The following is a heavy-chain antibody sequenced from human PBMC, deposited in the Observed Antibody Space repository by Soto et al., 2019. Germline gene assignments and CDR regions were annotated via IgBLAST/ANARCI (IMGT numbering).Heavy chain of an antibody. J-gene: IGHJ4*02. CDR1: GGTFSSYA. V-gene: IGHV1-69*12. CDR2: IIPIFGTA. Sequence: QVQLVQSGAEVKKPGSSVKVSCKASGGTFSSYAISWVRQAPGQGLEWMGGIIPIFGTANYAQKFQGRVTITADESTSTAYMELSSLRSEDTAVYYCAREVGYGGNSGPYYFDYWGQGTLVTVSS. CDR3: AREVGYGGNSGPYYFDY. D-gene: IGHD4-17*01.